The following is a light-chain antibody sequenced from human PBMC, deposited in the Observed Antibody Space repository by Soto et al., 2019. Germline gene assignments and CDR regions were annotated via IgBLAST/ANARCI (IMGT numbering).Light chain of an antibody. CDR2: ANT. CDR1: SSNIGADYD. CDR3: QSYDTSLTAFV. Sequence: SVLAPPPSVSGAPGQSVTISCPGSSSNIGADYDVHWYQQFPGTAPKLLIFANTNRPSGVPGRFSGSKSGTSASLAITELQAEDEADYYCQSYDTSLTAFVFGTGTKFTVL. V-gene: IGLV1-40*01. J-gene: IGLJ1*01.